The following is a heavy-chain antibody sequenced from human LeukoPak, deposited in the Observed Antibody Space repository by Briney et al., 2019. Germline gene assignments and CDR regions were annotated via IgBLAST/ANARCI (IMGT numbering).Heavy chain of an antibody. D-gene: IGHD3-10*01. CDR3: AKRPAFGEYHSYYFDY. J-gene: IGHJ4*02. CDR1: GFTFSSYS. V-gene: IGHV3-23*01. Sequence: PGGSLRLSCAASGFTFSSYSMNWVRQAPGKGLEWVSAISGSGGSTYYADSVKGRFTISRDNSKNTLYLQMNSLRAEDTAVYYCAKRPAFGEYHSYYFDYWGQGTLVTVSS. CDR2: ISGSGGST.